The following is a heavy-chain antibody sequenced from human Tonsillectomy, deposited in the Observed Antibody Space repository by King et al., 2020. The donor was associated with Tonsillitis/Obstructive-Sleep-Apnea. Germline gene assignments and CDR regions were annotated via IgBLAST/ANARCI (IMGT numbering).Heavy chain of an antibody. CDR1: GGSISSSSDY. D-gene: IGHD2-2*02. CDR3: ARSPCWRVRYCTSTSCYTRWFDH. CDR2: IYYSGST. V-gene: IGHV4-39*01. J-gene: IGHJ5*02. Sequence: QLQESGPGLVKPSETLSLTCTVSGGSISSSSDYWGWIRQPPGKGLEWIGSIYYSGSTYYNPSLKSGVTISVDTSKTKFSLKLSSVNAADTAVYYCARSPCWRVRYCTSTSCYTRWFDHWGQGTLVTVSS.